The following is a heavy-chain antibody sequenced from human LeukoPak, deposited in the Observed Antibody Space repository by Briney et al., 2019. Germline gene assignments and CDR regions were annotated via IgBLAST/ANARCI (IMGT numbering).Heavy chain of an antibody. Sequence: GGSLRLSCAASGFTFSSYSMNWVRQAPGKGLEWVSYISSSSSYIYYADSVKGRFFISRDNAKNSLYLQMNSLRAEDTAVYYCARAPKFRLVGVPKGPFDPWGQRTLVTVSS. D-gene: IGHD1-26*01. CDR1: GFTFSSYS. CDR2: ISSSSSYI. V-gene: IGHV3-21*05. J-gene: IGHJ5*02. CDR3: ARAPKFRLVGVPKGPFDP.